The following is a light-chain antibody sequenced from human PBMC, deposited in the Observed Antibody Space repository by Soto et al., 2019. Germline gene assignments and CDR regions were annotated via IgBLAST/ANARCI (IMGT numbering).Light chain of an antibody. CDR2: GAS. Sequence: EIGLTQSPGTLSLSPGERASLSCRASQSVSSNYLAWYQQTPGQAPRLLIYGASSRATGTPDRLSGSGSGTDFTLTISRLEPGDFAMYYCQQYGSSPRLTFGGGTKV. CDR1: QSVSSNY. J-gene: IGKJ4*01. V-gene: IGKV3-20*01. CDR3: QQYGSSPRLT.